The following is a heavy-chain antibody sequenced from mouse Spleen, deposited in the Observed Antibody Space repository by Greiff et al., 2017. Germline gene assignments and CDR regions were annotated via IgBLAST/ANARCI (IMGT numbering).Heavy chain of an antibody. D-gene: IGHD2-2*01. Sequence: QVQLQQPGAELVMPGASVKLSCKASGYTFTSYWMHWVKQRPGQGLEWIGEIDPSDSYTNYNQKFKGKATLTVDKSSSTAYMQLSSLTSEDSAVYYCARSYYGYGWGQGTLVTVSA. CDR1: GYTFTSYW. J-gene: IGHJ3*01. CDR2: IDPSDSYT. V-gene: IGHV1-69*01. CDR3: ARSYYGYG.